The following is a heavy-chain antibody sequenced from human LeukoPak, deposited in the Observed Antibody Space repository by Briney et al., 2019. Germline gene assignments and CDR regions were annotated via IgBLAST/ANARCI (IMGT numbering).Heavy chain of an antibody. CDR3: ARSGRWRWLENNWFDP. CDR2: INHSGST. CDR1: GGSFSGYY. Sequence: PSETLSLTCAVYGGSFSGYYWSWIRQPPGKGLEWIGEINHSGSTNYNPSLKSRVTISVDTSKNQFSLKLSSVTAADTAVYYCARSGRWRWLENNWFDPWGQGTLVTVSS. V-gene: IGHV4-34*01. J-gene: IGHJ5*02. D-gene: IGHD6-19*01.